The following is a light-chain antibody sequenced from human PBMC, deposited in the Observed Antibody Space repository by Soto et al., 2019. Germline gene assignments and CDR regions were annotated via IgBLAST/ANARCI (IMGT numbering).Light chain of an antibody. V-gene: IGLV1-40*01. J-gene: IGLJ2*01. CDR2: GNN. CDR3: QSYDSGLYVV. Sequence: QSVLTQPPSVSGAPGQRVTISCTGSSSNFGSNYDVHWYRQLPGTAPKLLIYGNNNRPSGVPDRFSGSKSGTSASLAITGLQAEDEADYYCQSYDSGLYVVFGGGTQLTVL. CDR1: SSNFGSNYD.